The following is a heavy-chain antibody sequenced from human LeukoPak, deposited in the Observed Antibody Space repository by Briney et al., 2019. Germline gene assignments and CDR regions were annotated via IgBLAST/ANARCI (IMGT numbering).Heavy chain of an antibody. CDR2: LFTGGGRT. Sequence: GGSLRLSCAAFGFTFNNYLMSWVRQAPGKGLEWVSVLFTGGGRTLYADSVKGRFTISGDTSRTTLYLQMNGLRAEDTAVYYCAKECDYSPGHKFDVWGQGTLVTVSS. V-gene: IGHV3-23*01. CDR3: AKECDYSPGHKFDV. J-gene: IGHJ4*02. D-gene: IGHD3-10*01. CDR1: GFTFNNYL.